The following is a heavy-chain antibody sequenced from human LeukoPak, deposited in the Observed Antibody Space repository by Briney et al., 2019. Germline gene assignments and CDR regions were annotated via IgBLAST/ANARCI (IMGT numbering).Heavy chain of an antibody. D-gene: IGHD1-14*01. CDR3: VKDNPLDY. J-gene: IGHJ4*02. CDR2: IRYDGTSE. CDR1: GFTFNNYG. Sequence: GGSLRLSCGASGFTFNNYGMLWVRQAPGKGLDWVAFIRYDGTSESYADSVEGRFTISRDNSKNTLFLQMNSLRPEDTAVYYCVKDNPLDYWGQGTLVIVSS. V-gene: IGHV3-30*02.